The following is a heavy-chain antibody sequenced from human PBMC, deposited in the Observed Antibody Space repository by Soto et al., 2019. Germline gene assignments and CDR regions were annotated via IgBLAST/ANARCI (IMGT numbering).Heavy chain of an antibody. CDR3: TTAQRNYYDSSGYYSPGFDY. J-gene: IGHJ4*02. CDR2: IIPIFGTA. Sequence: QVQLVPSGAEVKKPGSSVKVSCKASGGTFSSYAISWVRQAPGQGREWMGGIIPIFGTANYAQKFQGRVTITADKSTSTAYMELSSLRSEDTAVYYCTTAQRNYYDSSGYYSPGFDYWGQGTLVTVSS. D-gene: IGHD3-22*01. CDR1: GGTFSSYA. V-gene: IGHV1-69*06.